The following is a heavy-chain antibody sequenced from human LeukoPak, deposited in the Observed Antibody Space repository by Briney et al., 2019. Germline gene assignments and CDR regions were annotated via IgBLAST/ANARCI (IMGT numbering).Heavy chain of an antibody. V-gene: IGHV4-59*08. D-gene: IGHD2-2*01. CDR3: ARLYCSSTSCQRKPNWFDP. J-gene: IGHJ5*02. CDR2: IYYSGST. Sequence: SETLSLTCTVSGGPISSYYWSWIRQPPGKGLEWIGYIYYSGSTNYNPSLKSRVTISVDTSKNQFSLKLSSVTAADTAVYYCARLYCSSTSCQRKPNWFDPWGQGTLVTVSS. CDR1: GGPISSYY.